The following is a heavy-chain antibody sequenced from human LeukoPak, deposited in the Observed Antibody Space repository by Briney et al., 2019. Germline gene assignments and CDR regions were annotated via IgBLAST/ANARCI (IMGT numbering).Heavy chain of an antibody. J-gene: IGHJ4*02. V-gene: IGHV3-48*03. CDR2: ISSSGSTI. Sequence: GGSLRLSCAASGFTFSSYEMNWVRQAPGKGLEWVSYISSSGSTIYYADSVKGRFTISRDNAKNSLYLQMNSLRAEDTAVYYCAAAPGQRLVRLRSRVDYWGQGTLVTVSS. D-gene: IGHD6-19*01. CDR1: GFTFSSYE. CDR3: AAAPGQRLVRLRSRVDY.